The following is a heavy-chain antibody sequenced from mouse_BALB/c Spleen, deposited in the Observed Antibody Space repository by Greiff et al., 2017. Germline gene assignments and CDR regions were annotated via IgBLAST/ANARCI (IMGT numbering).Heavy chain of an antibody. CDR2: IWGDGST. CDR1: GFSLTGYG. J-gene: IGHJ4*01. CDR3: ASYGSSYDYAMDY. D-gene: IGHD1-1*01. V-gene: IGHV2-6-7*01. Sequence: VQGVESGPGLVAPSQSLSITCTVSGFSLTGYGVNWVRQPPGKGLEWLGMIWGDGSTDYNSALKSRLSISKDNSKSQVFLKMNSLQTDDTARYYCASYGSSYDYAMDYWGQGTSVTVSS.